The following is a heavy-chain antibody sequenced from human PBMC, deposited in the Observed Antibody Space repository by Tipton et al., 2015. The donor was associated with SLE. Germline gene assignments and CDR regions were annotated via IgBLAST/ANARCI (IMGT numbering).Heavy chain of an antibody. CDR3: ARDPTYGDCYMDV. CDR2: ISSSGNTI. D-gene: IGHD4-17*01. Sequence: SLRLSCAASGFTFTDYYMTWIRQAPGKGLEWVSSISSSGNTIYYADSVKGRFTISRDNAKNSLYLQMNSLRAEDTAVYYCARDPTYGDCYMDVWGKGTTVTVS. CDR1: GFTFTDYY. V-gene: IGHV3-11*04. J-gene: IGHJ6*03.